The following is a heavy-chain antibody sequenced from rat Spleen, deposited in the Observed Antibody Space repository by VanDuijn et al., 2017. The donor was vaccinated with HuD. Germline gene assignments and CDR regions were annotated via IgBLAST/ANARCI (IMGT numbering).Heavy chain of an antibody. CDR3: VRESFGVDY. D-gene: IGHD4-3*01. V-gene: IGHV4-2*01. J-gene: IGHJ2*01. CDR1: GFNFKDYW. CDR2: INKDCRKI. Sequence: EVQLVESGGGLVQPGRSLKLSCAASGFNFKDYWMGWVRQAPGKGLEWIGEINKDCRKINYTPSLRDKFTISRDNAQNTLYLQMSRLESEDTAIYFCVRESFGVDYWGQGVMVTVSS.